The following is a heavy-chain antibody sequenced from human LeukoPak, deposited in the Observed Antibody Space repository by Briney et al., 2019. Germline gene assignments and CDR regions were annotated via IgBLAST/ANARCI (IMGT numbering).Heavy chain of an antibody. CDR3: ARWGSYLDAFDI. D-gene: IGHD1-26*01. V-gene: IGHV4-39*01. J-gene: IGHJ3*02. Sequence: KASETLSLTCTVSGGSISSIGYFWGWVRQSPGKGLEWIGSLHYSGSTHYSPSLKRRVTISVDMSKDQFSLKLSSVTAADTAVYYCARWGSYLDAFDIWGQGTMVTVSS. CDR2: LHYSGST. CDR1: GGSISSIGYF.